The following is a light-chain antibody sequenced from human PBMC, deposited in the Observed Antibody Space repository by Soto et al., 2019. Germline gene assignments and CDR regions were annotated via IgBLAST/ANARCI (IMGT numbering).Light chain of an antibody. Sequence: QSVLPQPPSASGTPGQRVTISCSTSNSRSGSNYVYWYQQLPGTAPKLLIYRNDQRPSGVPDRFSGSKSGTSASLAISGLRSEDEADYYCAKWDDSLRVYVFGTGTKATVL. V-gene: IGLV1-47*01. CDR1: NSRSGSNY. J-gene: IGLJ1*01. CDR2: RND. CDR3: AKWDDSLRVYV.